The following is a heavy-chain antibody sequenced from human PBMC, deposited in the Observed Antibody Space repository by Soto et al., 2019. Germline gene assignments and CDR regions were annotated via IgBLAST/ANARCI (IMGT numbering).Heavy chain of an antibody. Sequence: SETLSLTCTVSGGSISSSSYYWGWIRQPPGKGLEWIGSIYYSGSTYYNPSLKSRVTISVDTSKNQFSLKLSSVTAADTAVYYCARFPRSLRFGGVIDYKGSFDYWGQGTLVTVSS. D-gene: IGHD3-16*02. V-gene: IGHV4-39*01. J-gene: IGHJ4*02. CDR2: IYYSGST. CDR3: ARFPRSLRFGGVIDYKGSFDY. CDR1: GGSISSSSYY.